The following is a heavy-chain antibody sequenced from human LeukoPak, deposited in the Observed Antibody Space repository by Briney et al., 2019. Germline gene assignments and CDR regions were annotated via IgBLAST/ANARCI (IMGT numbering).Heavy chain of an antibody. Sequence: ASETLSLTCAVYGGSFSGYYWSWIRQPPGKGLEWIGEINHSGSTNYNPSLKSRVTISVDTSKNQFSLKLSSVTAADTAVYYCARWIQLWLRGDYFDYWGQGTLVTVSS. J-gene: IGHJ4*02. V-gene: IGHV4-34*01. CDR2: INHSGST. CDR3: ARWIQLWLRGDYFDY. D-gene: IGHD5-18*01. CDR1: GGSFSGYY.